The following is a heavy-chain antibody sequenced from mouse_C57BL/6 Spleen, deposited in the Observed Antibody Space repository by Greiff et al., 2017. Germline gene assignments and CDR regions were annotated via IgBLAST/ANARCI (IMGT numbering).Heavy chain of an antibody. CDR1: GYTFTSYW. CDR3: ASRLRRRYYFDY. CDR2: IDPSDSNT. V-gene: IGHV1-69*01. D-gene: IGHD2-4*01. Sequence: VQLQQPGAELVMPGASVKLSCKASGYTFTSYWMHWVKQRPGQGLEWIGEIDPSDSNTNYNQKFKGKSTLTVDKSSSTAYMQLSSLTSEDSAVYYCASRLRRRYYFDYWGQGTTLTVSS. J-gene: IGHJ2*01.